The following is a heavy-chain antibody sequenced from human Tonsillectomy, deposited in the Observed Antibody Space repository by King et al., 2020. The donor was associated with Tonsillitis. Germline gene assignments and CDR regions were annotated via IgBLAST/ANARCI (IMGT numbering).Heavy chain of an antibody. CDR3: ATNAIESDTSAYRDFRH. J-gene: IGHJ1*01. D-gene: IGHD3-22*01. V-gene: IGHV1-2*02. CDR2: INRNSGYT. CDR1: GDTFTGHF. Sequence: LQLVQSGAELRKPGASVTVSCRTSGDTFTGHFVHWVRQAPGQGLEWMGGINRNSGYTHYDPNFQGRVTVSGDVASTTAYMGVSSLRPDDTAVYYCATNAIESDTSAYRDFRHWGQGTLVTVSS.